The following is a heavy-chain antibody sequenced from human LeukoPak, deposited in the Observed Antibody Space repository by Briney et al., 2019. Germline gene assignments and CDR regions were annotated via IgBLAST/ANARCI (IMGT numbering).Heavy chain of an antibody. J-gene: IGHJ6*02. CDR3: ARAISTLAAAGTSPVELRGGYYYYYGMDV. CDR1: GFTFSSYA. Sequence: PGGSLRLSCAASGFTFSSYAMHWVRQAPGKGLEWVAVIWYDGSNKYYADSVKGRFTISRDNSKNTLYLQMNSLRAEDTAVYYCARAISTLAAAGTSPVELRGGYYYYYGMDVWGQGTTVTVSS. V-gene: IGHV3-33*08. CDR2: IWYDGSNK. D-gene: IGHD6-13*01.